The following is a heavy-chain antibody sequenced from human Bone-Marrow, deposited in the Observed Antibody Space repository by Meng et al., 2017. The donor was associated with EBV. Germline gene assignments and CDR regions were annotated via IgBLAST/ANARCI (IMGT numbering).Heavy chain of an antibody. CDR2: IHHSGTT. D-gene: IGHD3-22*01. Sequence: VPLEGSGPGRVKPSWTLSLTCAVSGASIDSSDWWTWVRQAPGKGLEWIGEIHHSGTTNCNPSLESRVTISIDKSDNQFSLKLTSVTAADTAVYYCARGLGGHYPTMEYWGQGTLVTVSS. CDR3: ARGLGGHYPTMEY. CDR1: GASIDSSDW. J-gene: IGHJ4*02. V-gene: IGHV4-4*02.